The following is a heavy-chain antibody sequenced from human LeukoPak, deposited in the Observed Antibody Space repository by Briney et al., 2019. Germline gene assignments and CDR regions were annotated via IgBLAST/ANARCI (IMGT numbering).Heavy chain of an antibody. D-gene: IGHD4-17*01. CDR2: ISYDGSNK. CDR1: GFTFSSYA. CDR3: ARTLIRTYGDYDY. Sequence: GGSLRLSCAASGFTFSSYAMHWGRQAPGKGLEWVAVISYDGSNKYYADSVKGRFTISRDNSKNTLYLQMNSLRAEDTAVYYCARTLIRTYGDYDYWGQGTLVTVSS. V-gene: IGHV3-30-3*01. J-gene: IGHJ4*02.